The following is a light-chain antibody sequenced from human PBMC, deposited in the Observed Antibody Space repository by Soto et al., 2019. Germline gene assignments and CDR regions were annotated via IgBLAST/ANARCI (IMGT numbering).Light chain of an antibody. Sequence: EIVLTQSPGTLSLSPGERATRSCRASQSVSSCYLAWYQQKPGQAPRLLIYGASSRATGILDRFSGSGSGTDFTLTISRLEPEDFAVYYCQQYGSSPLYTFGQGTKLEIK. CDR3: QQYGSSPLYT. V-gene: IGKV3-20*01. CDR2: GAS. CDR1: QSVSSCY. J-gene: IGKJ2*01.